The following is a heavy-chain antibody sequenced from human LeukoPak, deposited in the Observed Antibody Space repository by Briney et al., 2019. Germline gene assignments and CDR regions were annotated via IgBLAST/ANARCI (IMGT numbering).Heavy chain of an antibody. D-gene: IGHD2-21*02. J-gene: IGHJ4*02. V-gene: IGHV3-23*01. CDR1: GXTSRNYV. CDR2: ISGSGVTA. Sequence: GGSLRLSWAASGXTSRNYVISWVRQAPGKGLECVSGISGSGVTAYYADSVKGRVTISRDSSKNTLYLQMNSLRADDTAVYYCAKEAPYCGGDCYGVFDYWGQGNLVTVSS. CDR3: AKEAPYCGGDCYGVFDY.